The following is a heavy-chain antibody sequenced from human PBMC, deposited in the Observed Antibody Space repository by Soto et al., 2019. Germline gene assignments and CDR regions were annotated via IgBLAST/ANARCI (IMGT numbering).Heavy chain of an antibody. V-gene: IGHV4-61*01. J-gene: IGHJ6*02. D-gene: IGHD5-18*01. CDR3: ARACMVTYYYYLMDV. CDR1: GGSVSSDNYY. CDR2: IYYSGSN. Sequence: QVHLQESGPGLVKPSETLSLTCTVSGGSVSSDNYYWTWIRQPPGKGLEWIGYIYYSGSNNYNPSLKSRVTISVDTSKNQFSLKLSSVTAADTAVYYCARACMVTYYYYLMDVWGQGTTVTVSS.